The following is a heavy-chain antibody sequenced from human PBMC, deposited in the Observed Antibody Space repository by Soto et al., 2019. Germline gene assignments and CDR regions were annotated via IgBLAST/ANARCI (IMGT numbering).Heavy chain of an antibody. D-gene: IGHD3-10*01. Sequence: EVQLVESGGGLVQPGRSLRLSCAASGFTFDDYAMHWVRQAPGKGLEWVSGISWNSGSIGYADSVKGRFTISRDNAKNSLYLQMNSLRAEDTALYYCAKDIHDGSGTVFDPWGQGTLVTVSS. CDR1: GFTFDDYA. CDR3: AKDIHDGSGTVFDP. V-gene: IGHV3-9*01. CDR2: ISWNSGSI. J-gene: IGHJ5*02.